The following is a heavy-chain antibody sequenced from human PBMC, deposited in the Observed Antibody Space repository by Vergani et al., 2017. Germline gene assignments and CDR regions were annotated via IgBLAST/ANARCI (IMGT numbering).Heavy chain of an antibody. J-gene: IGHJ5*02. CDR2: IYHSGST. CDR1: GYSISSGYY. V-gene: IGHV4-38-2*02. D-gene: IGHD3-16*01. CDR3: AGDSGGYVWGSYKAWFDP. Sequence: QVQLQESGPGLVKPSETLSLTCTVSGYSISSGYYWGWIRQPPGKGLEWIGSIYHSGSTYYNPSLKSRVTISVDTSKNQFSLKLSSVTAADTAVYYCAGDSGGYVWGSYKAWFDPWGQGTLVTVSS.